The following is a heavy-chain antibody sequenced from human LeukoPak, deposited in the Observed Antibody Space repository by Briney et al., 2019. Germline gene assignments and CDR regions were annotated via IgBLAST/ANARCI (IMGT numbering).Heavy chain of an antibody. J-gene: IGHJ3*02. CDR1: GFTFSSYA. CDR2: ISYDGSNK. CDR3: ARAAPGMGDAFDI. Sequence: GRSLRLSCAASGFTFSSYAMHWVRQAPGKGLEWVAVISYDGSNKYYADSVKGRFTISRDNSKNTLYLQMNSLRAEDTAVYYCARAAPGMGDAFDIWGQGTMVTVSS. D-gene: IGHD6-13*01. V-gene: IGHV3-30-3*01.